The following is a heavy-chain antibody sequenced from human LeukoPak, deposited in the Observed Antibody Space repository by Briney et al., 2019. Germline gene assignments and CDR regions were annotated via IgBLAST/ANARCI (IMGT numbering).Heavy chain of an antibody. V-gene: IGHV3-23*01. Sequence: GGSLRLSCTASGFTFSNYALGWVRQAPGRGLEWVSLISGSGGGTYFADSVKGRFTISRDNSKNTLYLQMDGLRAEDTAIYYCAPDLRGSAWSLDDWGQGTLVTVSS. CDR2: ISGSGGGT. CDR1: GFTFSNYA. D-gene: IGHD6-13*01. CDR3: APDLRGSAWSLDD. J-gene: IGHJ4*02.